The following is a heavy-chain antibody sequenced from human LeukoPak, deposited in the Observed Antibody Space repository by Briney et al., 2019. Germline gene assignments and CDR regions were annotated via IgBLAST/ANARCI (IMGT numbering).Heavy chain of an antibody. CDR3: ARMRKQVGSRYFDP. V-gene: IGHV3-53*01. CDR2: IYSGGNT. Sequence: GGSLRLSCVASEFSVSTNYMTWVRQAPGKGLEWVSVIYSGGNTYYADSEKGRFIISRDISKNIVYLQMNSLRVEDMAVYYCARMRKQVGSRYFDPWGQGTLVTVSS. CDR1: EFSVSTNY. D-gene: IGHD1-26*01. J-gene: IGHJ5*02.